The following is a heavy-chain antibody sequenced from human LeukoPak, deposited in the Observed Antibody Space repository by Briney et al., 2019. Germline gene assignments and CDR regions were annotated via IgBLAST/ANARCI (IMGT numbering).Heavy chain of an antibody. CDR2: ISSSSSYI. J-gene: IGHJ3*02. D-gene: IGHD5-12*01. Sequence: TGGSLRLSCAASGFTFSSYSMNWVRQAPGKGLEWVSSISSSSSYIYYADSVKGRFTISRDNAKNSLYLQMNSLRAEDTAVYYCAGAYEGQWLNVAFDIWGQGTMVTVSS. CDR1: GFTFSSYS. CDR3: AGAYEGQWLNVAFDI. V-gene: IGHV3-21*01.